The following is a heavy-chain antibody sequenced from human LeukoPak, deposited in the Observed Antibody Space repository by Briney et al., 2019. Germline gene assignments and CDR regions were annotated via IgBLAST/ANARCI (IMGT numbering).Heavy chain of an antibody. CDR2: INPNSGGT. Sequence: ASVKVSCKASGYTFTGYYMHWVRQAPGQGLEWMGWINPNSGGTNYARKFQGRVTMTRDTSISTAYMELSRLRSDDTAVYYCARAGSWIQLWLLVYWGQGTLVTVSS. D-gene: IGHD5-18*01. V-gene: IGHV1-2*02. J-gene: IGHJ4*02. CDR1: GYTFTGYY. CDR3: ARAGSWIQLWLLVY.